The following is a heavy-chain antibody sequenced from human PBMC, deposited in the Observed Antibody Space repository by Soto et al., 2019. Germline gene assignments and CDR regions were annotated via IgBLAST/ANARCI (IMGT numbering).Heavy chain of an antibody. Sequence: ASVKVSCKASGGTFSTYTISWVRQAPGQGLEWMGRIIPLLDIANYAQKFEGRVTITADKSTGTAYMVLSSLRSEDTAMYYCARLLDYGGDSKILDYWGQGTLVTVSS. CDR2: IIPLLDIA. V-gene: IGHV1-69*02. CDR3: ARLLDYGGDSKILDY. D-gene: IGHD4-17*01. J-gene: IGHJ4*02. CDR1: GGTFSTYT.